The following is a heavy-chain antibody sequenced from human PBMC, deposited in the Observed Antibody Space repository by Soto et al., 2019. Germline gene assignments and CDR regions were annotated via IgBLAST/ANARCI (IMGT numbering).Heavy chain of an antibody. D-gene: IGHD5-12*01. V-gene: IGHV3-30*14. J-gene: IGHJ3*02. CDR3: ARDGYSGRSDGFDI. CDR1: GFTFGAYT. CDR2: ISYDGNSE. Sequence: QMYLVESGGGVVQPGRSLRLSCAASGFTFGAYTMHWVRQAPGKGLEWVAAISYDGNSELYTDPVKGRFTVSRDNPSDTLYLQMNSLRVEDTAVYYCARDGYSGRSDGFDIWGQGTMVTVSS.